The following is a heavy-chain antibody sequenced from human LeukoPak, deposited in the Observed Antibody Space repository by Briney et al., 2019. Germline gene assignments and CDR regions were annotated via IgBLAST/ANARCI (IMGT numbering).Heavy chain of an antibody. CDR3: ARLVGLSTTASY. D-gene: IGHD5/OR15-5a*01. V-gene: IGHV1-2*02. CDR2: INPTTGGT. J-gene: IGHJ4*02. CDR1: GYTFVGYY. Sequence: VASVKVSCKASGYTFVGYYLHWVRQAPGQGLEWMGWINPTTGGTNYAQKFQDRVTMTRDTSINTAYMELSGLTSDDTAVYYCARLVGLSTTASYWGQGTLVIVSS.